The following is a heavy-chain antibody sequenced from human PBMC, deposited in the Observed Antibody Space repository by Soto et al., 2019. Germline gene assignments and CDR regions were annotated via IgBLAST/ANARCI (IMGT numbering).Heavy chain of an antibody. J-gene: IGHJ4*02. CDR1: GYTFTSYG. CDR2: ISAYNGNT. D-gene: IGHD2-2*01. V-gene: IGHV1-18*01. Sequence: ASVKVSCKASGYTFTSYGISWVRQAPGQGLEWMGRISAYNGNTNYAQKLQGRVTMTTDTSTSTAYMELRSLRSDDTAVYYCARDGWVVPAARFDYWGQGTLVTVSS. CDR3: ARDGWVVPAARFDY.